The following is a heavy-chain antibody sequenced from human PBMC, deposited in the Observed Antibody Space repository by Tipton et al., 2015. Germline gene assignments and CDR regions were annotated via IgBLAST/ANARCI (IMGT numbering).Heavy chain of an antibody. D-gene: IGHD3-3*01. CDR3: ARGGAPGFGSKGLDV. Sequence: QLVQSGAEVKKPGASVRVSCVASGDKFTTDDINWVRQAPGQGLEWMGWMNPKSGNTGYAQKFQGRITMARNTSITTAYMELRGLRSEDTAVYYCARGGAPGFGSKGLDVWGQGTTVTVS. CDR2: MNPKSGNT. J-gene: IGHJ6*02. CDR1: GDKFTTDD. V-gene: IGHV1-8*01.